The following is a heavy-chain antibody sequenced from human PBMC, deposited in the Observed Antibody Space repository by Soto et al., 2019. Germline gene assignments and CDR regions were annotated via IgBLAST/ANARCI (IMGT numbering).Heavy chain of an antibody. CDR1: GYTFTAYY. Sequence: QVQLVQSGAEVKKPGASVKVSCKASGYTFTAYYMHWVRQAPGQGLEWMAWSNPNTADTSYAQKFQGRITMTRDTSISTAYMELSSLRSDDTAVYYCARSDDFWSGYLYYGMDVW. D-gene: IGHD3-3*01. J-gene: IGHJ6*01. CDR3: ARSDDFWSGYLYYGMDV. V-gene: IGHV1-2*02. CDR2: SNPNTADT.